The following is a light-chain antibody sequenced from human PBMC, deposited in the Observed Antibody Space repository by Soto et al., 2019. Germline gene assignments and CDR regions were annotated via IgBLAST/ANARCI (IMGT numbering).Light chain of an antibody. CDR3: QQYYRTPRT. CDR2: WAS. V-gene: IGKV4-1*01. CDR1: QSVLYSSNNRNY. Sequence: DIVMTQSPDSLAVSLGERATINCKSSQSVLYSSNNRNYLAWYQQKPGHPPKLFIYWASNRESGVPDRFSGSGSGTNFTLTISSLQAEDVAVYYCQQYYRTPRTFGQGTKVEIK. J-gene: IGKJ1*01.